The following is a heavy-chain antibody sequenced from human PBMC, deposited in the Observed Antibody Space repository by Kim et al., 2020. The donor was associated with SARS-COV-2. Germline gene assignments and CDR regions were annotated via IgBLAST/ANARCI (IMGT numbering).Heavy chain of an antibody. J-gene: IGHJ5*02. D-gene: IGHD1-1*01. CDR3: VRHRSDWNDNWFDP. CDR1: GYTFTEYD. V-gene: IGHV1-8*01. Sequence: ASVKVSCKASGYTFTEYDINWVRQAAGQGPEWMGWMNPKSGNTGYAQKFQGRVTMTREISIKTAYMELRSLRSDDTAVYFCVRHRSDWNDNWFDPWGQGTLVTVSS. CDR2: MNPKSGNT.